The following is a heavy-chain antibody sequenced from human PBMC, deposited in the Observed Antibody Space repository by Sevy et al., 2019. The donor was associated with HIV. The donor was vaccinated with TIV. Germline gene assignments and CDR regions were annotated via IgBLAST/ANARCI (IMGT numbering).Heavy chain of an antibody. CDR3: ATTNEYYDSSGYPFDY. D-gene: IGHD3-22*01. V-gene: IGHV1-24*01. Sequence: ASVKVSCKVSGYTLTELSMHWVRQAPGKGLEWMGTFDPEDDETIYAQKFQGRVTMTEDTSTDTAYMELSSLRSEDTAVYYCATTNEYYDSSGYPFDYWGQGTLVTVSS. CDR1: GYTLTELS. CDR2: FDPEDDET. J-gene: IGHJ4*02.